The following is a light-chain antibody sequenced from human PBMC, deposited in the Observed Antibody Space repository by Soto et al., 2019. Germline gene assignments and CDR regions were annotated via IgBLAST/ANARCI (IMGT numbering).Light chain of an antibody. CDR3: ETGDSNTHV. V-gene: IGLV4-60*02. Sequence: QSVLTQSSSASASLGSSVTLTCTLSSGHSSYIIAWHQQQPGKAHRDLMKLEGSRTYEKGSGVPGRFSGSNSGADHCLTISNLQFEDEAAYYWETGDSNTHVFGTGTKLTVL. CDR1: SGHSSYI. J-gene: IGLJ1*01. CDR2: LEGSRTY.